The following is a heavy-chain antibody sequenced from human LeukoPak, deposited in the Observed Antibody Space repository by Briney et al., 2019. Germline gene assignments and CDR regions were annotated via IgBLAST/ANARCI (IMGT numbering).Heavy chain of an antibody. CDR2: INHSGST. CDR1: GGSFSGYY. V-gene: IGHV4-34*01. J-gene: IGHJ6*03. D-gene: IGHD5-12*01. Sequence: PSETLSLTCAVYGGSFSGYYWSWIRQPPGKGLEWIGEINHSGSTNYNPSLKSRVTVSIDTSRNQFSLNLSSVTAADTAVYYCARGGADAYDVYYLDVWGTGTTVTVSS. CDR3: ARGGADAYDVYYLDV.